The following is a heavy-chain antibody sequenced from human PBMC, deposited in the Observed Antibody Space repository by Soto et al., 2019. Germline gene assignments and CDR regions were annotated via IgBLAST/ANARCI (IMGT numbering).Heavy chain of an antibody. D-gene: IGHD4-17*01. CDR2: ISAYNGNT. V-gene: IGHV1-18*01. CDR3: ARYRLSFYGDYTLPGY. Sequence: QVQLVQSGAEVKKPGASVKVSCKASGYTFTSYGLSWVRQAPGQGLEWMGWISAYNGNTNYAQKLQGRVTMTTDTSTSTADIGLRSLRSDATAVYYCARYRLSFYGDYTLPGYWGQGTLVTVSS. CDR1: GYTFTSYG. J-gene: IGHJ4*02.